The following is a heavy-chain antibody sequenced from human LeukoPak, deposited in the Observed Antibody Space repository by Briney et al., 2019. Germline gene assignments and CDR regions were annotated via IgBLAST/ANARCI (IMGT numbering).Heavy chain of an antibody. CDR1: GDSISGSNW. V-gene: IGHV4-4*02. CDR3: VRRRYNYGFDS. CDR2: IYHSGST. Sequence: SETLSLTCDVSGDSISGSNWWNWVRQPPGKGLEWIGGIYHSGSTNYNPSLKSRVTMSVDKSKNQFSLKLSSVTAADTAAFYCVRRRYNYGFDSWGQGSLVTVSS. J-gene: IGHJ4*02. D-gene: IGHD5-18*01.